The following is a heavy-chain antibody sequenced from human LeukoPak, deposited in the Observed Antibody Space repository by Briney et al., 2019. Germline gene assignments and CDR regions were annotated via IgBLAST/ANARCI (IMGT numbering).Heavy chain of an antibody. J-gene: IGHJ5*02. CDR1: GFTFSGYW. V-gene: IGHV3-74*01. CDR3: AKSDWFDP. CDR2: LNSGGSVT. Sequence: PGGSLRLSCAASGFTFSGYWMHWVRQAPGKGLVWVSHLNSGGSVTTYADSVKGRFTISRDNAKNTLYLQMNSLRAEDTAVYYCAKSDWFDPWGQGTLVTVSS.